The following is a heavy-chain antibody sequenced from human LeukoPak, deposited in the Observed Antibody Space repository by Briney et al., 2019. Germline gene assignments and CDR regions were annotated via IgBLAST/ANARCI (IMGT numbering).Heavy chain of an antibody. D-gene: IGHD3-16*02. CDR2: INWNGGST. CDR3: ARVMITFGGVIVPFDY. CDR1: GFTFDDYG. V-gene: IGHV3-20*04. Sequence: GGSLRLSCAASGFTFDDYGMSWVRQAPGKGLEWVSGINWNGGSTGYADSVKGRFTISRDNARNSLYLQMNSLRAEDTALYYCARVMITFGGVIVPFDYWGQGTLVTVSS. J-gene: IGHJ4*02.